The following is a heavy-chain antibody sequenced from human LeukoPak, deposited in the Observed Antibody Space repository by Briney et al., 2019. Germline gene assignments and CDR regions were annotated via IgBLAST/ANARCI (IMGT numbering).Heavy chain of an antibody. CDR2: IWYDGSNK. V-gene: IGHV3-33*01. J-gene: IGHJ4*02. Sequence: PGRSLRLSCAASGFTFSSYGMHWVRQAPGKGLEWVAVIWYDGSNKYYADSVKGRFTISRDNAKNTLYLQMNSLKAEDTAVYYCSRAGAGAVPDYWGQGTLVTVSS. CDR3: SRAGAGAVPDY. CDR1: GFTFSSYG. D-gene: IGHD6-13*01.